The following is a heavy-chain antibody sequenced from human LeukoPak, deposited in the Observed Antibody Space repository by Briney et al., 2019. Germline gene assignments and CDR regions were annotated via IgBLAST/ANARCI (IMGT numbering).Heavy chain of an antibody. Sequence: GGSLRLSCAASGFTFSSYEMNWVRQAPGKGLEWVSYISSSGSTIYYADSVKGRFTISRDNAKNSLYLQMNSLRAEDTAVYYCARSSLLWFGELFRGFDPWGQGTLVTVSS. CDR2: ISSSGSTI. CDR3: ARSSLLWFGELFRGFDP. CDR1: GFTFSSYE. V-gene: IGHV3-48*03. D-gene: IGHD3-10*01. J-gene: IGHJ5*02.